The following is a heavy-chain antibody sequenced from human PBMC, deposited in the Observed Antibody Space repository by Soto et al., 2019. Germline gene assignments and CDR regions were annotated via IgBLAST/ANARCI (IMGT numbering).Heavy chain of an antibody. CDR3: ASLAFSGYGGDY. CDR2: IYYSGGT. J-gene: IGHJ4*02. CDR1: GGSISSGGYY. V-gene: IGHV4-31*03. Sequence: SETLSLTCTVSGGSISSGGYYWSWIRQHPGKGLEWIGYIYYSGGTYYNPSLKSRVTISVDTSKNQFSLKLSSVTAADTAVYYCASLAFSGYGGDYWGQGTLVTVSS. D-gene: IGHD5-12*01.